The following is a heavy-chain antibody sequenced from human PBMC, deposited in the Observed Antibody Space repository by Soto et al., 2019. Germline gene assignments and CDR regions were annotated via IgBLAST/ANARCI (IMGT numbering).Heavy chain of an antibody. CDR3: ARGYSSRWYPAGVLPRFDP. D-gene: IGHD6-19*01. CDR1: GGSISSGGYS. Sequence: QLQLQESGSGLVKPSQTLSLTCAVSGGSISSGGYSWSWIRQPPGKGLEWIGSIYPSGSTYYNPSLKSRVTISVDRSKNQFSLKLSSVTAADTAVYYCARGYSSRWYPAGVLPRFDPWGQGTLVTVSS. J-gene: IGHJ5*02. CDR2: IYPSGST. V-gene: IGHV4-30-2*01.